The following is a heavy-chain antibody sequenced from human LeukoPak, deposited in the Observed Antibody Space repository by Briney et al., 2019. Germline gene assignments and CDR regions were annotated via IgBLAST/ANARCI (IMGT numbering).Heavy chain of an antibody. CDR2: IKEDGSEK. V-gene: IGHV3-7*01. CDR1: GVTFSSYW. Sequence: GGSLRLSCAASGVTFSSYWMSWVRQAPGKGLEWVANIKEDGSEKYYVDSVKGRFTISRDNTKNSLYLQMNSLRAEDTAVYYCARIGSGWYWDYWGQGTLVTVSS. J-gene: IGHJ4*02. CDR3: ARIGSGWYWDY. D-gene: IGHD6-19*01.